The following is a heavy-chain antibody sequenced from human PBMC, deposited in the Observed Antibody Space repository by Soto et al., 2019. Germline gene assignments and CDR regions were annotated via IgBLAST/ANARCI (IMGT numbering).Heavy chain of an antibody. CDR3: ARRLLGSGWTLDS. J-gene: IGHJ4*02. CDR1: GASITTYY. V-gene: IGHV4-59*13. CDR2: VYHTGST. Sequence: SETLSLTCDVSGASITTYYWSWIRQAPGKGLEWIGNVYHTGSTDYNSSLRGRVTISVDTSKNQFSLNMNSVTAADTAVYYCARRLLGSGWTLDSWGQGALVTVSS. D-gene: IGHD6-19*01.